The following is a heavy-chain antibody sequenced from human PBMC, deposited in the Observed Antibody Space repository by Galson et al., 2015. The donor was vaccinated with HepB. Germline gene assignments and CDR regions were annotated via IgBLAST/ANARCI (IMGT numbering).Heavy chain of an antibody. Sequence: SLRLSCAASGFTFSHYCMSWIRQTPGKGLEWVSYISSSSSYTNYADSVKGRFTISRDNAKNSLYLQMNSLRAEDTAVYYCPCHCPDAFDFWGQGTMVTVSS. CDR3: PCHCPDAFDF. CDR2: ISSSSSYT. D-gene: IGHD2-21*02. CDR1: GFTFSHYC. V-gene: IGHV3-11*03. J-gene: IGHJ3*01.